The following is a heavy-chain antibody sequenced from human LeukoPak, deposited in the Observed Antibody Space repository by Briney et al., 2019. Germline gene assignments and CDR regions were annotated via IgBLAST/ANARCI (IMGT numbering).Heavy chain of an antibody. Sequence: PSETLSLTCNVSGGSFNGYYWTWIRQPPGKGLEWIAEINHIGTTNHNPSLKSRVTVSTDTSKRQFFLKLTSVTAADTAVYYCVRHLPYSNYCNYWGQGSLVTVSS. D-gene: IGHD4-11*01. V-gene: IGHV4-34*01. CDR3: VRHLPYSNYCNY. CDR2: INHIGTT. J-gene: IGHJ4*02. CDR1: GGSFNGYY.